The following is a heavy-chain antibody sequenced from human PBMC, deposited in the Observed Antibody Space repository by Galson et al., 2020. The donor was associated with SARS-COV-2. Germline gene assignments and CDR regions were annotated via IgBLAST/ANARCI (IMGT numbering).Heavy chain of an antibody. J-gene: IGHJ2*01. CDR3: ATRDHQSGYEYWYFDV. Sequence: SQTLSLTCIVSGDSLLSRDYYWGWVRQPPGKGLEWIGSMYYSGSTFYNPSLESRVTISVDRSKNQFSLRLTSVTAADTAVYFCATRDHQSGYEYWYFDVWGRGTLVSVS. CDR1: GDSLLSRDYY. CDR2: MYYSGST. V-gene: IGHV4-39*01. D-gene: IGHD5-12*01.